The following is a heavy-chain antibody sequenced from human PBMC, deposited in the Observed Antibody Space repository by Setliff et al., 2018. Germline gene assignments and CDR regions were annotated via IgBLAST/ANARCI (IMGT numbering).Heavy chain of an antibody. Sequence: GGSLRLSCAASGFTFSSSAMHWVRQAPGKGLQYVSAISSDGVRTYYVDSVKGRFTISRDNYKNTLNLQMGSLRAEDMAIHYCATWNGRSSDYWGQGTLVTVSS. CDR3: ATWNGRSSDY. CDR2: ISSDGVRT. CDR1: GFTFSSSA. J-gene: IGHJ4*02. D-gene: IGHD1-26*01. V-gene: IGHV3-64*02.